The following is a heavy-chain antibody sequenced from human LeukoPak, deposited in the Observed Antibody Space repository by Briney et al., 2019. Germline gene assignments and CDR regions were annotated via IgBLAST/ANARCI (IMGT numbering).Heavy chain of an antibody. CDR3: VREGVRNWKGDRGY. Sequence: GGSLRLSCAASGFTFSSYWMSWVRQAPGKGLEWVANIKQDGSEKYYVDSVKGRFTISSDNARNSLYLQMNSLRTDDTAVYYCVREGVRNWKGDRGYWGQGTLVTVSS. J-gene: IGHJ4*02. CDR1: GFTFSSYW. V-gene: IGHV3-7*01. D-gene: IGHD1-1*01. CDR2: IKQDGSEK.